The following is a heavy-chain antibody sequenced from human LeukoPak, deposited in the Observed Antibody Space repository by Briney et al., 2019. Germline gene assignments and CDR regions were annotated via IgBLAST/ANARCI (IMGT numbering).Heavy chain of an antibody. CDR2: IYSGGST. CDR3: ATHDWFDP. CDR1: GFTLSSYA. Sequence: RPGGSLRLSCAASGFTLSSYAMSWVRQAPGKGLEWVSVIYSGGSTYYADSVKGRFTISRDNYKNMLYLQMNSLRVEDTAVHYCATHDWFDPWGQGTLVTVSS. V-gene: IGHV3-66*04. J-gene: IGHJ5*02.